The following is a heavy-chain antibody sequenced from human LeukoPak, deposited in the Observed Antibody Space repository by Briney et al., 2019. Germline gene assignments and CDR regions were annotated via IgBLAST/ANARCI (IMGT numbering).Heavy chain of an antibody. CDR3: AKDKRSVVSGTFDI. V-gene: IGHV3-9*03. D-gene: IGHD4-23*01. CDR2: ISWNSGSI. CDR1: GFTFDDYT. Sequence: GGSLRLSCAASGFTFDDYTMHWVRQAPGKGLEWVSGISWNSGSIGYADSVKGRFTISRDNAKNSLYLQMNSLRAEDMALYYCAKDKRSVVSGTFDIWGQGTMVTVSS. J-gene: IGHJ3*02.